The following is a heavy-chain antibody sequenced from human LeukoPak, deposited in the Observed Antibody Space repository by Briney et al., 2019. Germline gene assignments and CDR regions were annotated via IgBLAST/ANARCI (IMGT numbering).Heavy chain of an antibody. Sequence: GGSLRLSCVGSGFTFGSYAMSWVRQAPGKGLEWVSLISGSGGVTYYADSVKGRFTISRDNSKNTLYLQMNSLRAEDTATYYCAKEWDGSGTRLGWFDPWGQGTLDTVSS. D-gene: IGHD3-10*01. V-gene: IGHV3-23*01. J-gene: IGHJ5*02. CDR1: GFTFGSYA. CDR3: AKEWDGSGTRLGWFDP. CDR2: ISGSGGVT.